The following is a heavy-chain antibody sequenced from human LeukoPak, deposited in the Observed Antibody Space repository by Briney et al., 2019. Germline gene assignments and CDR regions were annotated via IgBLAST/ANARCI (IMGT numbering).Heavy chain of an antibody. J-gene: IGHJ3*02. V-gene: IGHV3-53*01. CDR1: GFTVSSNY. CDR2: ISIPGNI. D-gene: IGHD6-13*01. CDR3: ARDKGSSWSDAFDI. Sequence: GGSLRLSCAASGFTVSSNYMTWVRQAPGKGLEWVSVISIPGNITYAVSVKGRFTTCRDNSKNTLYLQMNSLRADDAAVYYCARDKGSSWSDAFDIWGQGTMVTVSS.